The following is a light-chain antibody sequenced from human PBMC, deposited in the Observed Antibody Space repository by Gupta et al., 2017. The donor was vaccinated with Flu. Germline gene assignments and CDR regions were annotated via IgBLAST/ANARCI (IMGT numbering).Light chain of an antibody. CDR1: QYINNF. CDR2: AAS. Sequence: DIQMTQSPSSLSASVGDRVIITCRASQYINNFLNWYQQKPGKAPKVLIYAASILQRGVPSRFSGSGSGAEFTLTITSLHPEDVATYYCQQSDDVTWTFGQGTKV. V-gene: IGKV1-39*01. J-gene: IGKJ1*01. CDR3: QQSDDVTWT.